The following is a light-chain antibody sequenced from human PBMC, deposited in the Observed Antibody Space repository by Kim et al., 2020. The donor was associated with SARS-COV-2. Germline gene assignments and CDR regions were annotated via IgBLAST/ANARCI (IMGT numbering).Light chain of an antibody. CDR3: QQYNNWPPYT. Sequence: VSPGERATLSCRASQSVISNLAWYHQKPGQAPRLLIYGASTRATGIPARFSGSGSGTEFTLTISSLQSEDFAVYYCQQYNNWPPYTFGQGTKLEI. J-gene: IGKJ2*01. CDR2: GAS. V-gene: IGKV3-15*01. CDR1: QSVISN.